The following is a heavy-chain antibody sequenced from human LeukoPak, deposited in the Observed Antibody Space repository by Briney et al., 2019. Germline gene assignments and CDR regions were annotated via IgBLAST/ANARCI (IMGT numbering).Heavy chain of an antibody. Sequence: ASVKVSCKASGYTFTSYGISWVRQAPGQGLEWMGWISAYNGNTNYAQKLQGRVTMTTDTSTSTAYMELRSLRSDDTAVYYCARMMGDSGGWYLAWFDPWGQGTLVTVSS. CDR1: GYTFTSYG. D-gene: IGHD6-19*01. CDR3: ARMMGDSGGWYLAWFDP. CDR2: ISAYNGNT. V-gene: IGHV1-18*01. J-gene: IGHJ5*02.